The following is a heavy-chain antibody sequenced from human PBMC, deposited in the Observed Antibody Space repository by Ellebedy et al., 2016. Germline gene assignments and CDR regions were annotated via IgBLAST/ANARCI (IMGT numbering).Heavy chain of an antibody. D-gene: IGHD3-22*01. Sequence: GGSLRLSCAASGFTFSSYAMSWVRQAPGMGLEWVSAISGSGGSTYYADSVKGRFTISRDNSKNTLYLQMNSLRAEDTALYYCASPYYYDSSGYYLEAGDRAFDLWGQGTMVTVSS. V-gene: IGHV3-23*01. CDR3: ASPYYYDSSGYYLEAGDRAFDL. CDR2: ISGSGGST. CDR1: GFTFSSYA. J-gene: IGHJ3*01.